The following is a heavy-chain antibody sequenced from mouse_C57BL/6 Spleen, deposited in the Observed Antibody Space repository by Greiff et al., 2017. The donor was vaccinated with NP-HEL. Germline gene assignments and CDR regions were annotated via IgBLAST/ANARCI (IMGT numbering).Heavy chain of an antibody. CDR3: ARSTTVVAPRAMDY. J-gene: IGHJ4*01. Sequence: EVHLVESGPELVKPGDSVKISCKASGYSFTGYFMNWVMQSHGKSLEWIGRINPYNGDTFYNQKFKGKATLTVDKSSSTAHMELRSLTSEDSAVYYCARSTTVVAPRAMDYWGQGTSVTVSS. V-gene: IGHV1-20*01. CDR2: INPYNGDT. D-gene: IGHD1-1*01. CDR1: GYSFTGYF.